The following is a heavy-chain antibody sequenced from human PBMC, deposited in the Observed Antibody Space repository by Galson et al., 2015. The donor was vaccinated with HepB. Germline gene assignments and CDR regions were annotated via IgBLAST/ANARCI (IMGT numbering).Heavy chain of an antibody. Sequence: MHWVRQAPGKGLEWVAVIWYDGSNKYYADSVKGRFTISRDNSKNTLYLQMNSLRAEDTAVYYCARGGRYFDWLYPKPDAFDIWGQGTMVTVSS. J-gene: IGHJ3*02. D-gene: IGHD3-9*01. CDR3: ARGGRYFDWLYPKPDAFDI. V-gene: IGHV3-33*01. CDR2: IWYDGSNK.